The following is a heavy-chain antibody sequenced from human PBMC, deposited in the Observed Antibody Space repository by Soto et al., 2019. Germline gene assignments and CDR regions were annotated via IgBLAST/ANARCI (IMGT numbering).Heavy chain of an antibody. V-gene: IGHV4-61*08. CDR2: ISSRGSA. CDR3: ARGRTVRNYADDSSDYFYFFDY. D-gene: IGHD3-22*01. CDR1: GGTVSSGGYY. J-gene: IGHJ4*02. Sequence: SETLSLTCTVSGGTVSSGGYYWSWIRQPPGKGLEWIGYISSRGSANYNPSLKSRVTISVDTSKNQFSLKLTSANAADTAVYYCARGRTVRNYADDSSDYFYFFDYWGQGTQVTVSS.